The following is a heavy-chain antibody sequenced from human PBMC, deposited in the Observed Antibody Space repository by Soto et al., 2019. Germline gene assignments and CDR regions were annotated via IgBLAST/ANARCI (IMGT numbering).Heavy chain of an antibody. J-gene: IGHJ2*01. CDR2: ISWNSGSI. D-gene: IGHD4-4*01. CDR1: GFTFDDYA. V-gene: IGHV3-9*01. CDR3: ATGLDYSNRGNWYFDL. Sequence: EVQLVESGGGLVQPGRSLRLSCAASGFTFDDYARHWVRQAPGKGLEWVSGISWNSGSIGYADSVKGRFTISKDNAKNSLYLLMNSLRAEDAAVYYCATGLDYSNRGNWYFDLWGRGTLVTVSS.